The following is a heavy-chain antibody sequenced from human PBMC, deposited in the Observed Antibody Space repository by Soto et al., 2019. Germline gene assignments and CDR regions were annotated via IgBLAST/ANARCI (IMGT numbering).Heavy chain of an antibody. CDR3: AHRPAGSGLPYSSSRRDLFDY. D-gene: IGHD6-6*01. V-gene: IGHV2-5*02. CDR1: GFSLSTSGVG. J-gene: IGHJ4*02. Sequence: SGPTLVNPTQTLTLTCTFSGFSLSTSGVGVGWIRQPPGKALEWLALIYWDDDKRYSPSLKSRLTITKDTSKNQVVLTMTNMDPVDTATYYCAHRPAGSGLPYSSSRRDLFDYWGQGTLVTVSS. CDR2: IYWDDDK.